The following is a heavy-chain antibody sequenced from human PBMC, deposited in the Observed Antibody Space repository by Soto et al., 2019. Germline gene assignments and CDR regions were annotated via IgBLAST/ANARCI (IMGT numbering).Heavy chain of an antibody. J-gene: IGHJ6*02. CDR3: ARESGDIVVVPGTTEDYGMDV. CDR1: GNTFSSYT. D-gene: IGHD2-2*01. Sequence: QVQLVQSGAEVKKPGASVKVSCKASGNTFSSYTLHWVRQAPGQSLEWMGWINAGNGNTKYLQRFQGRVTISRDTSASTAYMELSGLRSEDTAVYYRARESGDIVVVPGTTEDYGMDVWGQRTTVTVSS. CDR2: INAGNGNT. V-gene: IGHV1-3*01.